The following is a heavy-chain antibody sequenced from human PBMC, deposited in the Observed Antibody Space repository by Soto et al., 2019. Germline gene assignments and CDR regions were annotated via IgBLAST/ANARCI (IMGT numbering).Heavy chain of an antibody. CDR1: GFTFNTYN. CDR3: AREISLSAGSYFDY. CDR2: ISSSSYTI. D-gene: IGHD3-10*01. V-gene: IGHV3-48*02. J-gene: IGHJ4*02. Sequence: GGCLSLSCTASGFTFNTYNMNWVRQAPGKGLEWVSYISSSSYTIKYADSVEGRFTVSRDNGKKSLYLQMNSLRDEDTAVYFCAREISLSAGSYFDYWGQGTLVTVPS.